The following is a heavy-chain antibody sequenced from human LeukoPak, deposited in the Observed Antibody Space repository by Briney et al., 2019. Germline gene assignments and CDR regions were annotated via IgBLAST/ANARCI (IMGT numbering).Heavy chain of an antibody. J-gene: IGHJ6*03. CDR1: GFTVSSNY. V-gene: IGHV3-66*01. Sequence: GGSLRLSCAASGFTVSSNYMSWVRQAPGKGLEWVSVIYSGGRTYYADSVKGRFTISRDNSKNTLYLQMNSLRAEDTAVYYCARDRGNQRGYYYYYMDVWGKGTTVTVSS. CDR2: IYSGGRT. D-gene: IGHD1-14*01. CDR3: ARDRGNQRGYYYYYMDV.